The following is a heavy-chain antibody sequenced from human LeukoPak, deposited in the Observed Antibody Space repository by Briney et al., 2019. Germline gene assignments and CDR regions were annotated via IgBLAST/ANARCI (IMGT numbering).Heavy chain of an antibody. Sequence: PTGGSLRLSCAASGFTFSSYGMHWVRQAPGKGLEWVAVIWYDGSNKYYADSVKGRFTISRDNSKNTLYLQMNSLRAEDTAVYYCARALPSALMTYPPHAYWGQGTRVTVSS. J-gene: IGHJ4*02. CDR3: ARALPSALMTYPPHAY. CDR1: GFTFSSYG. D-gene: IGHD3-16*01. CDR2: IWYDGSNK. V-gene: IGHV3-33*01.